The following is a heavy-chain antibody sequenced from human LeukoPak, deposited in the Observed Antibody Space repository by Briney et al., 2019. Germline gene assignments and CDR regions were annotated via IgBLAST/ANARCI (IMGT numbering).Heavy chain of an antibody. D-gene: IGHD6-19*01. CDR3: ARDPNGVAVATFDY. Sequence: ASVKVSCKASGGTFSSYAISWVRQAPGQGLEWMGGIIPIFGTANYAQKFQGRVTMTRDTSTSTVYMELSSLRAEDTAVYYCARDPNGVAVATFDYWGQGTLVTVSS. CDR2: IIPIFGTA. CDR1: GGTFSSYA. J-gene: IGHJ4*02. V-gene: IGHV1-69*05.